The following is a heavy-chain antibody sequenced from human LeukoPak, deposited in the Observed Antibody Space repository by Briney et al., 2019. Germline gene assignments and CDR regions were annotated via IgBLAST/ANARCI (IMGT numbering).Heavy chain of an antibody. V-gene: IGHV3-20*04. Sequence: PGGSLRLSCAASGFTFDDYGMNWVRHAPGKGLEWVSGINWNGGSTGYADSVKGRFTISRDNAKNSLYLQMNSLRAEDTAVYYCARDNPGTAPVSNYYMDVWGKGTTVTVSS. CDR3: ARDNPGTAPVSNYYMDV. CDR1: GFTFDDYG. J-gene: IGHJ6*03. D-gene: IGHD3-10*01. CDR2: INWNGGST.